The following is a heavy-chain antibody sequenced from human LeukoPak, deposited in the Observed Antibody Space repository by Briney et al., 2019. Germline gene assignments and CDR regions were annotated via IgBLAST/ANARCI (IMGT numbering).Heavy chain of an antibody. CDR1: GFTFTSSA. D-gene: IGHD6-13*01. CDR2: IVVGSGNT. CDR3: AADQIAAAGTEKWFDP. V-gene: IGHV1-58*01. Sequence: GASVKVSCKASGFTFTSSAVQWVRQARGQRLEWIGWIVVGSGNTNYAQKFQERVTITRDMSTSTAYMEQSSLRSEDTAVYYCAADQIAAAGTEKWFDPWGQGTLVTVSS. J-gene: IGHJ5*02.